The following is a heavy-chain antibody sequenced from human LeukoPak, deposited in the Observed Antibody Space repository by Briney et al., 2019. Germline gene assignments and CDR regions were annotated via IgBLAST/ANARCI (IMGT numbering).Heavy chain of an antibody. V-gene: IGHV3-66*01. D-gene: IGHD6-19*01. CDR3: TKIWGIAVAESPTGPNSY. CDR2: IYSGGGT. J-gene: IGHJ4*02. CDR1: GFTVITNY. Sequence: GGSLRLSCAASGFTVITNYMSWVRQAPGMGLEWVSVIYSGGGTYSADSVKGRFTISRDDSKNTLYLQMNSLKTEDTAVYYCTKIWGIAVAESPTGPNSYWGQGTLVTVSS.